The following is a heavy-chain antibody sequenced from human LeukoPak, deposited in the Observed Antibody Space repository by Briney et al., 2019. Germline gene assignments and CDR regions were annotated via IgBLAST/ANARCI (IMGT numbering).Heavy chain of an antibody. CDR1: GFTFSGHA. CDR2: ISDSGRTI. CDR3: ARRYDFWDY. D-gene: IGHD3-3*01. V-gene: IGHV3-11*04. Sequence: GGSLRLSCAASGFTFSGHAMSWVRQAPGKGLEWVSYISDSGRTIYYADSVKGRFTISRDNAKNSLYLQMNSLRAEDTAVYYCARRYDFWDYWGQGTLVTVSS. J-gene: IGHJ4*02.